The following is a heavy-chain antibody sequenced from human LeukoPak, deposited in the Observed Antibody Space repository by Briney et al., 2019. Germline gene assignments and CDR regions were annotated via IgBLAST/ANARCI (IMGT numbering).Heavy chain of an antibody. D-gene: IGHD5-12*01. J-gene: IGHJ4*02. CDR2: IKQGGSGK. Sequence: GGSLRLSCAASGFTFSSYWMSWVRQAPGKGLEWVANIKQGGSGKNYVDSVKGRFTIFRDNAKSSLDLQMNSLRGEDTAVYYCARAGGYASSWAYWGQGTLVTVSS. CDR3: ARAGGYASSWAY. V-gene: IGHV3-7*01. CDR1: GFTFSSYW.